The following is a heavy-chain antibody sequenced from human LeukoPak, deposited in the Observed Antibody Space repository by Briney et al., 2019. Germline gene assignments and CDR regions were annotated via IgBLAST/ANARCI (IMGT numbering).Heavy chain of an antibody. CDR1: VFTFSNTW. CDR3: TTDRWYFDRY. Sequence: GGALRLSCSAYVFTFSNTWMSWVRQAPGKGQEWVGRIKSKTDGGTTDYAAPVKGRFTISRDDSKNTLYLQMNSLKTEDTAVYYCTTDRWYFDRYWGQGTLVTVSS. CDR2: IKSKTDGGTT. J-gene: IGHJ4*02. V-gene: IGHV3-15*01. D-gene: IGHD3-9*01.